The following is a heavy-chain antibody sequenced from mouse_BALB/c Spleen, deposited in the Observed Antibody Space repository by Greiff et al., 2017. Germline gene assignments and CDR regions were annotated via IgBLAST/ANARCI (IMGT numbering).Heavy chain of an antibody. Sequence: EVKLVESGGGLVQPGGSRKLSCAASGFTFSSFGMHWVRQAPEKGLEWVAYISSGSSTIYYADTVKGRFTISRDNPKNTLFLQMTSLRSEDTAMYYCARDGNYEDYAMDYWGQGTSVTVSS. V-gene: IGHV5-17*02. J-gene: IGHJ4*01. CDR2: ISSGSSTI. CDR3: ARDGNYEDYAMDY. CDR1: GFTFSSFG. D-gene: IGHD2-1*01.